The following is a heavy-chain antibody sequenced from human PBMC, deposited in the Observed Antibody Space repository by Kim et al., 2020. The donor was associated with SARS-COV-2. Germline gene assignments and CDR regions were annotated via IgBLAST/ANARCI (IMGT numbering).Heavy chain of an antibody. V-gene: IGHV4-59*08. CDR2: IYYSGST. CDR3: ARHVYSSSPYYYYYYYMDV. Sequence: SETLSLTCTVSGGSISSYYWSWIRQPPGKGLEWIGYIYYSGSTNYNPSLKSRVTISVDTSKNQFSLKLSSVTAADTAVYYCARHVYSSSPYYYYYYYMDVWGKGTTVTVSS. J-gene: IGHJ6*03. CDR1: GGSISSYY. D-gene: IGHD6-6*01.